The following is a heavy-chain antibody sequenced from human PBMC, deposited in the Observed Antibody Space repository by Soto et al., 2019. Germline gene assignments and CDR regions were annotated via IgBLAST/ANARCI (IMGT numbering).Heavy chain of an antibody. CDR2: IDYSGST. V-gene: IGHV4-39*01. CDR3: ARRYCSGGSCYRAFDI. CDR1: GGSISSSSYY. D-gene: IGHD2-15*01. J-gene: IGHJ3*02. Sequence: QLQLQESGPGLVKPSETLSLTCTVSGGSISSSSYYWGWIRQPPGKGLEWIGSIDYSGSTHYNPSPKSRVTTSXXPXKXXLSLKLSSVTAADTAVYYCARRYCSGGSCYRAFDIWGQGTMVTVSS.